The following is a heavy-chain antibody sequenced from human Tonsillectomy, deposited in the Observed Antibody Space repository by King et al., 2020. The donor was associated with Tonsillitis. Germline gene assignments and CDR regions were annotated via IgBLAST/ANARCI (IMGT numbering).Heavy chain of an antibody. Sequence: QLVQSGGGVVQPGRSLRLSCAASGFTFSSYGMHWVRQAPGKGLEWVAVIWYDGSNKYYADSVKGRFTISRDNSKNTLYLQMNSLRAEDTAVYYCARGYGIAAADIYFDYWGQGTLVTVSS. J-gene: IGHJ4*02. CDR1: GFTFSSYG. D-gene: IGHD6-13*01. CDR3: ARGYGIAAADIYFDY. V-gene: IGHV3-33*08. CDR2: IWYDGSNK.